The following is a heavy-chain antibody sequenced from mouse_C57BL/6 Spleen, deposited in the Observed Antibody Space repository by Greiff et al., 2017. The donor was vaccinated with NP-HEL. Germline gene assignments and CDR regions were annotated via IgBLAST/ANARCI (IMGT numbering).Heavy chain of an antibody. J-gene: IGHJ4*01. CDR3: ARDYYGSSGNAMDY. CDR1: GYTFTDYY. V-gene: IGHV1-26*01. CDR2: INPNNGGT. Sequence: EVQLQQSGPELVKPGASVKISCKASGYTFTDYYMNWVKQSHGKSLEWIGDINPNNGGTSYNQKFKGKATLTVDKSSSTAYMELRSLTSEDSAVYYCARDYYGSSGNAMDYWGQGTSVTVSS. D-gene: IGHD1-1*01.